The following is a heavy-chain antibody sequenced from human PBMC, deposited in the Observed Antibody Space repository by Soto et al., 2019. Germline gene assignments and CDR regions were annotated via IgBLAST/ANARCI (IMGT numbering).Heavy chain of an antibody. Sequence: PGGSLRLSCAASGFTFSSYDMHWVRQATGKGLEWVSAIGTAGDTYYPGSVKGRFTISRENAKNSLYLQMNSLRAEDTAVYYCARGHPKTYQLRYFDWPPSGFNYWGQGTLVTVSS. V-gene: IGHV3-13*01. CDR2: IGTAGDT. CDR3: ARGHPKTYQLRYFDWPPSGFNY. CDR1: GFTFSSYD. D-gene: IGHD3-9*01. J-gene: IGHJ4*02.